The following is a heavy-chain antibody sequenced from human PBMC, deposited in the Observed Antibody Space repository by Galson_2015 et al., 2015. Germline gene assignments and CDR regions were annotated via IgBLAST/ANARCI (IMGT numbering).Heavy chain of an antibody. CDR1: GFTFSDYY. D-gene: IGHD2-15*01. CDR2: ISSSGSTI. V-gene: IGHV3-11*01. CDR3: ARDSQDIVVVVETVWRGGMDV. Sequence: SLRLSCAASGFTFSDYYMSWIRQAPGKGLEWVSYISSSGSTIYYADSVKGRFTISRDNAKNSLYLQMNSLRAEDTAVYYCARDSQDIVVVVETVWRGGMDVWGQGTTVTVSS. J-gene: IGHJ6*02.